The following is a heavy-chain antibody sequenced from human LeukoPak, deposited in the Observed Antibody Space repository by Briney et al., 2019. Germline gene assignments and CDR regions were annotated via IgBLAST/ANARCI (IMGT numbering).Heavy chain of an antibody. V-gene: IGHV4-59*01. CDR2: IHYSGNT. J-gene: IGHJ4*02. CDR1: GDSISIYY. CDR3: ARGVVAAAGTVDY. D-gene: IGHD6-13*01. Sequence: PSETLSLTCTVSGDSISIYYWSWIPQPPGKGLEWIWHIHYSGNTNYNPPPKSRVTIPVDKSNNQLSLILSSVTTADTAVYYCARGVVAAAGTVDYWGQGTLVTVSS.